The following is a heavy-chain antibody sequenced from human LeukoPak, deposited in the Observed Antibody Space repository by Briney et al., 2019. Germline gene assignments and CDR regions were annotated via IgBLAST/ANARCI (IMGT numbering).Heavy chain of an antibody. Sequence: GGSLRLSCAASGFTFSSYAMSWVRQAPGKGLEWVSAISGSGGSTCYADSVKGRFTISRDNSKNTLYLQMNSLRAEDTAVYYCAKGGTAMVAPPSYWGQGTLVTVSS. D-gene: IGHD5-18*01. CDR2: ISGSGGST. CDR1: GFTFSSYA. V-gene: IGHV3-23*01. J-gene: IGHJ4*02. CDR3: AKGGTAMVAPPSY.